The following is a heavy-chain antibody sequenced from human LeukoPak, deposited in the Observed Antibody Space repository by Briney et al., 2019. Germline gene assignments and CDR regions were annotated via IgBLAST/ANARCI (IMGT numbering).Heavy chain of an antibody. D-gene: IGHD1-26*01. CDR3: AREGPIVGATHLVDY. CDR2: MDPYTGNT. CDR1: GYTFNIYD. Sequence: ASVKVSCKASGYTFNIYDVNWVRQATGQGLEWMGWMDPYTGNTGYAQKFQGRVTMTRNTSITTAYMELSSLRSDDTAVYYCAREGPIVGATHLVDYWGQGTLVTVSS. V-gene: IGHV1-8*01. J-gene: IGHJ4*02.